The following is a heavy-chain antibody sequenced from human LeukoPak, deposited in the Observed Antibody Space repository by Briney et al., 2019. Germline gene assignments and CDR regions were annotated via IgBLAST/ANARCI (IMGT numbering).Heavy chain of an antibody. V-gene: IGHV3-23*01. CDR3: AKEPYSSSGSRYWFDP. D-gene: IGHD6-13*01. J-gene: IGHJ5*02. CDR2: ISGSGGST. CDR1: GFTFSSYA. Sequence: GGSLRLSCAASGFTFSSYAMSWVRQAPGKGLEWVSAISGSGGSTYYADSVKGRFTISRDNSKNTLHLQMNSLRAEDTAVYYCAKEPYSSSGSRYWFDPWGQGTLVTVSS.